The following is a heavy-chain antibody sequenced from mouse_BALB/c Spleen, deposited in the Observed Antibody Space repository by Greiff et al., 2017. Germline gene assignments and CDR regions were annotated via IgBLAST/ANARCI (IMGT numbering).Heavy chain of an antibody. D-gene: IGHD1-1*01. Sequence: EVQRVESGPELVKPGASVKISCKASGYSFTGYFMNWVKQSHGKSLEWIGRINPYNGDTFYNQKFKGKATLTVDKSSSTAHMELLSLTSEDSAVYYCGRSYYGSSYYAMDYWGQGTSVTVSS. J-gene: IGHJ4*01. CDR1: GYSFTGYF. CDR3: GRSYYGSSYYAMDY. V-gene: IGHV1-37*01. CDR2: INPYNGDT.